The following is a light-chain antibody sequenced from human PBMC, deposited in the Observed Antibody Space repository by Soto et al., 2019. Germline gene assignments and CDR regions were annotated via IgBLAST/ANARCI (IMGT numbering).Light chain of an antibody. Sequence: DIQMTQSPSTLSASVGDRVTITCRASQSISDWLAWYQQKPGKAPYLLIYKASNIESGVPSRFSGSGSVPEFTLTISRLQPDDFATYYCQQHNDYPITFAQGTRLE. J-gene: IGKJ5*01. CDR2: KAS. CDR1: QSISDW. V-gene: IGKV1-5*03. CDR3: QQHNDYPIT.